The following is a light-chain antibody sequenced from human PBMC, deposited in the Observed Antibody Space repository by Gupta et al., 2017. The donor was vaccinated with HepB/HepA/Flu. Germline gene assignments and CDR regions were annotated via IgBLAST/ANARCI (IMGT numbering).Light chain of an antibody. Sequence: QSSAILTESVGDRVTITCRARQKIGNWVAWYQQKPGKAPKLLISKASNLESGVPSRFSGSGYGADFTLTISSLQPDDFATYYCQEYNTYSRTFGQGTKVDIK. CDR3: QEYNTYSRT. CDR1: QKIGNW. V-gene: IGKV1-5*03. J-gene: IGKJ1*01. CDR2: KAS.